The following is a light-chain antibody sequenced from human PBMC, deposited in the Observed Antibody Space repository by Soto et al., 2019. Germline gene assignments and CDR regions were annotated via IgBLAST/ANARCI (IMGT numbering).Light chain of an antibody. J-gene: IGLJ2*01. CDR2: DAS. CDR1: NIGSKS. Sequence: SYELTQPPSVSVAPGQTARITCGGNNIGSKSVHWYQQKPGQAPVLVVYDASDRPSGIPERFSGSNSGNTATLTISRVEAGDEADYYCQVWDSSSDVVFGGGTKLTVL. V-gene: IGLV3-21*02. CDR3: QVWDSSSDVV.